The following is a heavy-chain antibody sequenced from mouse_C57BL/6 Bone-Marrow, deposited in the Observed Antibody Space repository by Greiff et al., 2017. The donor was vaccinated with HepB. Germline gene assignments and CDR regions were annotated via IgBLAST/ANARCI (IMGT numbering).Heavy chain of an antibody. CDR2: ISDGGSYT. V-gene: IGHV5-4*03. D-gene: IGHD1-1*01. CDR1: GFTFSSYA. CDR3: ASTPITTVVYFDY. Sequence: EVKLMESGGGLVKPGGSLKLSCAASGFTFSSYAMSWVRQTPGKRLEWVATISDGGSYTYYPDNVKGRFTISRDNAKNNLYLQMSHLKSEDTAMYYCASTPITTVVYFDYWGQGTTLTVSS. J-gene: IGHJ2*01.